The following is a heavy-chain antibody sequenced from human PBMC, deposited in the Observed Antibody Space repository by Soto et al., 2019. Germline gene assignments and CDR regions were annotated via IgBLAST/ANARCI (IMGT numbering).Heavy chain of an antibody. CDR2: VSSSSSVI. CDR1: GFTYTSYS. CDR3: ARPNQHYDFWISYYWDY. V-gene: IGHV3-48*02. Sequence: GGSLRLSCAASGFTYTSYSMNWVRQAPGKGLEWVSYVSSSSSVIYYSDSVKGRFTISRDNAKNSVYLQMNSLRDEDTAVYYCARPNQHYDFWISYYWDYWGQGALVTVSS. D-gene: IGHD3-3*01. J-gene: IGHJ4*02.